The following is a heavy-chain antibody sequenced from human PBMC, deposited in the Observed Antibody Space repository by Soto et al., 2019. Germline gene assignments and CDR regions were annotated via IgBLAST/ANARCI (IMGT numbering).Heavy chain of an antibody. D-gene: IGHD4-17*01. CDR2: IYHSGST. J-gene: IGHJ4*02. V-gene: IGHV4-30-2*01. Sequence: PSETLSLTCAVSGGSISSGGYSWSWIRQPPGKGLEWIGYIYHSGSTYYNPSLKSRVTISVDRSKNQFSLKLSSVTAADTAVYYCARASTTVTTLDYWGQGIVVTVSS. CDR1: GGSISSGGYS. CDR3: ARASTTVTTLDY.